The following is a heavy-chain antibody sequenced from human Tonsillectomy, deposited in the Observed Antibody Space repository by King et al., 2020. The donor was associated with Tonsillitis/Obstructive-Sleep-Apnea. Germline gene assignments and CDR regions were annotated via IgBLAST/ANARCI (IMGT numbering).Heavy chain of an antibody. CDR3: AREDLRYFDY. Sequence: VQLVESGGGVVQPGRSLRLSCAASGFTFSSYAMHWVRQAPGKGLEWVAVISYDGSNKYYADSVKGRFTISRDNSKNTLYLQMNSLRAEDTAVYYCAREDLRYFDYWGQGTLVTVSS. CDR2: ISYDGSNK. CDR1: GFTFSSYA. D-gene: IGHD4-17*01. J-gene: IGHJ4*02. V-gene: IGHV3-30*04.